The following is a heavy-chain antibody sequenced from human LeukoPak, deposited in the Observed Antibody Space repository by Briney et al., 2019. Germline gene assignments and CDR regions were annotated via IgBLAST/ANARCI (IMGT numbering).Heavy chain of an antibody. CDR2: ISGSGGST. CDR1: GFTFSSYA. V-gene: IGHV3-23*01. CDR3: AKDRRYYYDSSGSYYFDY. J-gene: IGHJ4*02. D-gene: IGHD3-22*01. Sequence: TGGSLRLSCAASGFTFSSYAMSWVRQAPGKGLEWVSAISGSGGSTYYADSVKGRFTISRDNSKNTLYLQMNSLRAEDTAVYYCAKDRRYYYDSSGSYYFDYWGQGTLVTVSS.